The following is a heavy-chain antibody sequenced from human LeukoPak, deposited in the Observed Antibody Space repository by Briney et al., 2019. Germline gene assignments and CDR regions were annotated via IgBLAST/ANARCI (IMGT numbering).Heavy chain of an antibody. D-gene: IGHD3-16*01. CDR2: IYTTGKT. Sequence: PSETLSLTCTVSSGSINSYYWGWVRQPEGRGLEWIGRIYTTGKTDYNPSLKSRLTMSVDTSKRQFSLNLRSVTAADTAIYYCARHGYTASHYFLDFWSQGTLVTVSS. J-gene: IGHJ4*02. V-gene: IGHV4-4*07. CDR3: ARHGYTASHYFLDF. CDR1: SGSINSYY.